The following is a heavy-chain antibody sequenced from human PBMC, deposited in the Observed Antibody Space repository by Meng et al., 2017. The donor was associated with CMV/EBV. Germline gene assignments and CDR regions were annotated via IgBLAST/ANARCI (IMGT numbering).Heavy chain of an antibody. J-gene: IGHJ6*02. CDR1: GGTFSSYA. D-gene: IGHD3-10*01. V-gene: IGHV1-69*05. CDR3: ATTFFRVVRGVMVPHYYYYYGMDV. Sequence: SVKVSCKASGGTFSSYAISWVRQAPGQGLEWMGGIIPIFGTANYAQKFQGRVTITTDESTSTAYMELSSLRSEDTAVYYCATTFFRVVRGVMVPHYYYYYGMDVWGQGTTVTVSS. CDR2: IIPIFGTA.